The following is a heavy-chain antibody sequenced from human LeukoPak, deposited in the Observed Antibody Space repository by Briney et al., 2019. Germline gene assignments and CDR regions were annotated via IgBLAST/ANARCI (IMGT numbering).Heavy chain of an antibody. CDR3: ARLRRNGDSGGFYYYYDY. V-gene: IGHV3-21*01. CDR1: GFTFTSFS. J-gene: IGHJ4*02. CDR2: INTVATYI. Sequence: GGSLRLSCAASGFTFTSFSFNWVRQAPEKGLEWVSSINTVATYIYYADSVRGRFTISRDNAKNSVYLQMDSLRAEDTGVYYCARLRRNGDSGGFYYYYDYWGQGTLVTVSS. D-gene: IGHD3-22*01.